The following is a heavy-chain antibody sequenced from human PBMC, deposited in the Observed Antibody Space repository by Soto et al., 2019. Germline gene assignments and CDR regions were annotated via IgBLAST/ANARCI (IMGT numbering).Heavy chain of an antibody. D-gene: IGHD6-13*01. Sequence: QVPLVQSGAEVKQPGASVKVSCKVSVYTLTELSMHWVRQAPGKGLEWMGGFDPEDGETINAQKFKGRVTMTEATSTDTANMELSSLRSEDTALYFFATSIAAAGGNYWGQGPLFTVSS. CDR2: FDPEDGET. V-gene: IGHV1-24*01. CDR3: ATSIAAAGGNY. J-gene: IGHJ4*02. CDR1: VYTLTELS.